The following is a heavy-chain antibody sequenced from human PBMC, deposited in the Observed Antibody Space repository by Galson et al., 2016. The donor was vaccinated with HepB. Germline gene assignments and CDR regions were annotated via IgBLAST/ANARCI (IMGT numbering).Heavy chain of an antibody. J-gene: IGHJ4*02. CDR3: ARGRYDILTLAN. D-gene: IGHD3-9*01. Sequence: SLRLSCAASGFDFNDSSMHWVRQSPGKGLEWVAGISFDGRNGYYADSVKGRFIISRDSSKKTVYLQMNSLRAEDTAVYYCARGRYDILTLANWGQGTLVTVSS. CDR1: GFDFNDSS. CDR2: ISFDGRNG. V-gene: IGHV3-30-3*01.